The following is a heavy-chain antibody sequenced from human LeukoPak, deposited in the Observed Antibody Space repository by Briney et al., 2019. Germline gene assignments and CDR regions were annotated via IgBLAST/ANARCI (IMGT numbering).Heavy chain of an antibody. J-gene: IGHJ4*02. CDR3: AKVRTTYYYDTSECFDY. CDR2: IWYDGSNK. V-gene: IGHV3-33*06. D-gene: IGHD3-22*01. CDR1: GCTFSSYG. Sequence: GGSLRLSCAASGCTFSSYGMHRVRQAPGKALEGVAVIWYDGSNKYYADSVKGRFTISRDNSKNTLYLQMNSLRAEDTAVYYCAKVRTTYYYDTSECFDYWGQGTLVTVSS.